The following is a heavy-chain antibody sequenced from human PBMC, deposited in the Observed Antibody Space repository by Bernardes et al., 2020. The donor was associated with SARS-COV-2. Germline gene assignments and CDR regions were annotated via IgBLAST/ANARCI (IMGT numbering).Heavy chain of an antibody. J-gene: IGHJ4*02. D-gene: IGHD3-9*01. CDR3: VRDRPADILTGPTDC. Sequence: ASVKVSCKASGYMFSNYNMHWVRQAPGQRLEWMGWIYGGNGNTKYSENFQDRVTITRDTSASTAYMELSSLRFEDTAVYYCVRDRPADILTGPTDCWGQGTQISVS. CDR2: IYGGNGNT. V-gene: IGHV1-3*01. CDR1: GYMFSNYN.